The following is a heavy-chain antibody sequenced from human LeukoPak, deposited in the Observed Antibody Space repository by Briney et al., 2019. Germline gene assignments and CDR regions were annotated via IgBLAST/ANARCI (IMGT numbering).Heavy chain of an antibody. CDR1: GFTFSSYS. V-gene: IGHV3-23*01. Sequence: GGSLRLSCAASGFTFSSYSMNWVRQAPGKGLEWASSTAGSGISKDYADSVKGRFTISKDKSKNTLYLQMDNLRAEDTGVYFCARLPTFYYDSSGYHYDYWGQGTLVTVSS. CDR3: ARLPTFYYDSSGYHYDY. J-gene: IGHJ4*02. D-gene: IGHD3-22*01. CDR2: TAGSGISK.